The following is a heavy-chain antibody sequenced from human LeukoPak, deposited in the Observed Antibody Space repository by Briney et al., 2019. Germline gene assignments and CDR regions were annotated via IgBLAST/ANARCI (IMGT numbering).Heavy chain of an antibody. D-gene: IGHD3-10*01. Sequence: KSGGSLRLSCAASGFTFTSHGMHWVRQAPGKGLEWVAHIRYDGSNKYYADSVKGRFTISRDDSKKMLYLQMNSLRPEDTAVYYCARGRRSGGITMIRGVKDRGWFDFWGQGTLVTVSS. CDR2: IRYDGSNK. J-gene: IGHJ5*01. CDR1: GFTFTSHG. CDR3: ARGRRSGGITMIRGVKDRGWFDF. V-gene: IGHV3-30*02.